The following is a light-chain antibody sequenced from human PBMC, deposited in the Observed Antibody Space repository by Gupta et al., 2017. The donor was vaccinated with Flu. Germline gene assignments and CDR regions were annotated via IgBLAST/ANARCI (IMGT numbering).Light chain of an antibody. Sequence: IQMTQSPSTLSAYVGDRVTITCRASQSISTWLAWYQQKPGKAPKLLIYQASTLEIGVPSRCSGSGSATVFTLTISSLQPDDFATYYCQNDNSYLRTFGPGTKVEVK. J-gene: IGKJ1*01. CDR1: QSISTW. V-gene: IGKV1-5*03. CDR2: QAS. CDR3: QNDNSYLRT.